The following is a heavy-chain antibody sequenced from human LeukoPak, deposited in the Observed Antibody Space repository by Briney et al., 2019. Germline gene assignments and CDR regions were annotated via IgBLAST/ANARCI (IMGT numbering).Heavy chain of an antibody. D-gene: IGHD5-24*01. CDR2: IYYSGRT. J-gene: IGHJ3*02. Sequence: SQTLSLTCTVSGDSINRYYWNWVRQPPGKGLEWIGYIYYSGRTDYNPSLKSRVTISVDTSKHQFSMKLKSVTAADTAVYFCARGRWLPNAFDIWGQGTMVTVFS. CDR3: ARGRWLPNAFDI. CDR1: GDSINRYY. V-gene: IGHV4-59*01.